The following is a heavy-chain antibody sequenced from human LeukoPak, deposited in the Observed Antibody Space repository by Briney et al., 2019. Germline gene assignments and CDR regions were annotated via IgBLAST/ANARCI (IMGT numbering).Heavy chain of an antibody. Sequence: GGSLLLSCGAPGFTLCSYWMSWVRQAPGKGLEWVANIKQDGSEKYYMDSVKGRFTISRDNAKNSLYLQMNSLRAEDTAVYYCARGFLYYYDSSGYYVAWGQGTLVTVSS. D-gene: IGHD3-22*01. V-gene: IGHV3-7*01. J-gene: IGHJ4*02. CDR3: ARGFLYYYDSSGYYVA. CDR1: GFTLCSYW. CDR2: IKQDGSEK.